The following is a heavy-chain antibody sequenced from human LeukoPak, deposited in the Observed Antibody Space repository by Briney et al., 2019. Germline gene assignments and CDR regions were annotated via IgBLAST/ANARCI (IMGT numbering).Heavy chain of an antibody. CDR2: ISSSSSYI. J-gene: IGHJ6*02. V-gene: IGHV3-21*01. D-gene: IGHD1-26*01. CDR3: ARGTIVGATQHYYGMDV. Sequence: GGSLRLSCAASGFTFSSYSMNWVRQAPGKGLEWVSSISSSSSYIYYADSVKGRFTISRDNAKNSLYLQMNSLRAGDTAVYYCARGTIVGATQHYYGMDVWGQGTTVTVSS. CDR1: GFTFSSYS.